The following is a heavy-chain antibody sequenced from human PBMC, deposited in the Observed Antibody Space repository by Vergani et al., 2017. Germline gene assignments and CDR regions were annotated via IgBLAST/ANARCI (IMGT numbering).Heavy chain of an antibody. D-gene: IGHD3-16*02. V-gene: IGHV4-39*01. CDR3: ASLGTYDYVWGSYRETEDY. CDR1: GGSISSSSYY. J-gene: IGHJ4*02. Sequence: QLQLQESGPGLVKPSETLSLTCTVSGGSISSSSYYWGWIRQPPGKGLEWIGSIYYSGSTYYNPSLKSRVTISVDTSKNQFSLKLSSVTAADTAVYYWASLGTYDYVWGSYRETEDYWGQGTLVTVSS. CDR2: IYYSGST.